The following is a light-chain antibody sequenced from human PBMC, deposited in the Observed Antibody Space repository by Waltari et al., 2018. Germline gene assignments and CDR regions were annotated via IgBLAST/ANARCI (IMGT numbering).Light chain of an antibody. V-gene: IGLV2-14*03. CDR1: SNDVGGYKY. CDR2: DVN. J-gene: IGLJ2*01. Sequence: QSALTQPASVSGSPGQSITISCTGTSNDVGGYKYVSWYQQHPGKAPKVLIYDVNNRRWGVCKGFSGSKSGNTASLAIAGLQAEDEADYFCSSYTSSTSVIFGGGTKVTVL. CDR3: SSYTSSTSVI.